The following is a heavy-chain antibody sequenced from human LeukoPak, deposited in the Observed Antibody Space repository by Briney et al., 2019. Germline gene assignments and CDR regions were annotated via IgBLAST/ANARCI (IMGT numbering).Heavy chain of an antibody. CDR2: IYTSGST. V-gene: IGHV4-61*02. D-gene: IGHD3-10*01. J-gene: IGHJ4*02. CDR3: ARRSYGSGSSYYFDY. Sequence: SQTLSLTCTVSGGSISSGSYYWSWIRQPAGKGLEWIGRIYTSGSTNYNPSLKSRVTISVDTSKNQFSLKLSSVTAADTAVYYCARRSYGSGSSYYFDYWGQGTLVTVSS. CDR1: GGSISSGSYY.